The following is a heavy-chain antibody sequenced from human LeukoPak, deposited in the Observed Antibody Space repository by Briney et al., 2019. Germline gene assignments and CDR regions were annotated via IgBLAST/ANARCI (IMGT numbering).Heavy chain of an antibody. J-gene: IGHJ2*01. Sequence: GGSLRLSCAASGFTFSSYAMHWVRQAPGKGLEWVAVISYDGSNKYYADSVKGRFTISRDNSKNTLYLQMNSLRAEDTAVYYCARMIRRITMPWYFDLWGRGTLVTVSS. CDR1: GFTFSSYA. CDR2: ISYDGSNK. V-gene: IGHV3-30-3*01. CDR3: ARMIRRITMPWYFDL. D-gene: IGHD3-10*01.